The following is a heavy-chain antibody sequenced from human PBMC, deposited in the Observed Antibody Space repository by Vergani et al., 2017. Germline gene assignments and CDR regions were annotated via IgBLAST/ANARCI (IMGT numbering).Heavy chain of an antibody. D-gene: IGHD6-13*01. Sequence: QVQLVQSGAEVKKPGASVKVSCKASGYTFTGYYMHWVRQAPGQGLEWMGWINPNSGGTNYAQTFQGRVTMSRDQSISTAYMELSRLRSDDTAVYYCARPYSSSRCGGCGGFDYWGQGTLVTVSS. J-gene: IGHJ4*02. CDR1: GYTFTGYY. CDR2: INPNSGGT. CDR3: ARPYSSSRCGGCGGFDY. V-gene: IGHV1-2*02.